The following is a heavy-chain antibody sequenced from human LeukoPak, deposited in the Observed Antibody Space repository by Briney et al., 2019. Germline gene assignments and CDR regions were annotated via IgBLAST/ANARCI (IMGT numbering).Heavy chain of an antibody. Sequence: SETLSLTCTVSGGSISSYYWSWIRQPPGKGLEWIGYIYYSGSTNYNPSLKSRVTISVDTSKNQFSLKLSSVTAADTAVYYCARVGDCGGDCSRFDYWGQGTLVTVSS. V-gene: IGHV4-59*01. J-gene: IGHJ4*02. CDR3: ARVGDCGGDCSRFDY. D-gene: IGHD2-21*02. CDR1: GGSISSYY. CDR2: IYYSGST.